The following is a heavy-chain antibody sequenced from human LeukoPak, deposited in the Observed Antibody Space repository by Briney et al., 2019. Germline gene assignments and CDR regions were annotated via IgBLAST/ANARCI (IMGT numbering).Heavy chain of an antibody. CDR2: IIPIFGTA. Sequence: SVKVSCKASGGTFSSYAISWVRQAPGQGLEWMGRIIPIFGTATYAQKFQGRVTITANKSTSTAYMELSSLRSEDTAVYYCSRDSTRYYDFWSYDYYYGMDFWGQGTTVTVSS. CDR1: GGTFSSYA. CDR3: SRDSTRYYDFWSYDYYYGMDF. V-gene: IGHV1-69*06. J-gene: IGHJ6*02. D-gene: IGHD3-3*01.